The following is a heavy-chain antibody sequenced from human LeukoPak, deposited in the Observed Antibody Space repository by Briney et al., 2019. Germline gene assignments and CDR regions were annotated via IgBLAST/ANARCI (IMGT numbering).Heavy chain of an antibody. CDR3: ARDRLGSITMVRGVTVFDY. CDR1: GYTFTSYG. CDR2: INAYNGNT. V-gene: IGHV1-18*01. D-gene: IGHD3-10*01. J-gene: IGHJ4*02. Sequence: ASVKVSCKASGYTFTSYGISWVRQAPGQGLEWMGWINAYNGNTNYAQKLQGRVTMTTDTSTSTAYMELRSLRSDDTAVYYCARDRLGSITMVRGVTVFDYWGQGTLVTVSS.